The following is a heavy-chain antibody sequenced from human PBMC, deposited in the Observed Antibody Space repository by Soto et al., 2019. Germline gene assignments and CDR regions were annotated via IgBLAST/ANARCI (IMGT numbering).Heavy chain of an antibody. Sequence: PGESLKISCKGSGYSFTSYWIGWVRQMPGKGLEWMGIIYPGDSDTRYSPSFQGQVTISADKSISTAYLQWSSLKASDTAMYYCARLYYDFWSGSANYYYYGMDVWGQGTTVTVSS. V-gene: IGHV5-51*01. J-gene: IGHJ6*02. CDR2: IYPGDSDT. CDR3: ARLYYDFWSGSANYYYYGMDV. D-gene: IGHD3-3*01. CDR1: GYSFTSYW.